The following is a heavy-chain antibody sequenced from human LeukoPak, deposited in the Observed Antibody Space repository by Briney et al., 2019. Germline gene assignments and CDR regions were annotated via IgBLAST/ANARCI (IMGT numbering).Heavy chain of an antibody. Sequence: GESLKISCKGSGYSFTSYWIGWVRQMPGKGLEWMGIIYPGDSDTRYSPSFQGQATISADKSISTAYLQWSSLKASDTAMYYCARDGYNHDDAFDIWGQGTMVTVSS. CDR1: GYSFTSYW. J-gene: IGHJ3*02. V-gene: IGHV5-51*01. CDR3: ARDGYNHDDAFDI. D-gene: IGHD5-24*01. CDR2: IYPGDSDT.